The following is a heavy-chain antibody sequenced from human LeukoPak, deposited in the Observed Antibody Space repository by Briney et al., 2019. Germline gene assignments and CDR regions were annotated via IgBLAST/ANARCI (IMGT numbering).Heavy chain of an antibody. D-gene: IGHD3-22*01. Sequence: GASVKVSCKASGYTFTSYGISWVRQAPGQGLEWMGGISAYNGNTNYAQKLQGRVTMTTDPSTSTAYMELRSLRSDDTAVYYCARREKNYYDSSGYIDYWGQGTLVTVSS. CDR3: ARREKNYYDSSGYIDY. J-gene: IGHJ4*02. V-gene: IGHV1-18*01. CDR1: GYTFTSYG. CDR2: ISAYNGNT.